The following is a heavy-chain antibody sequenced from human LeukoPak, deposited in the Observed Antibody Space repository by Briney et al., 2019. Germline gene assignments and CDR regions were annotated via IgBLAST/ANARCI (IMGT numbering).Heavy chain of an antibody. D-gene: IGHD3-16*02. V-gene: IGHV3-23*01. Sequence: PGGSLRLSCAASGFTFSSYAMNWVRQAPGKGLEWVSVISGNGGSTYYADSVKGRFTIYRDNSKNTLYLLMNSLRAEDTAVYYCAKSFLNDYVWGSYRYSACDYWGQGTLVTVSS. CDR3: AKSFLNDYVWGSYRYSACDY. CDR2: ISGNGGST. J-gene: IGHJ4*02. CDR1: GFTFSSYA.